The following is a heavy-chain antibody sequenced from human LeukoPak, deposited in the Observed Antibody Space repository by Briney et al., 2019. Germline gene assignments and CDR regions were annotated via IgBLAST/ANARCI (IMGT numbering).Heavy chain of an antibody. CDR1: GYTFTTYG. CDR2: INPYNGNT. J-gene: IGHJ4*02. D-gene: IGHD4-17*01. Sequence: ASVKVSCKASGYTFTTYGISWVRQAPGQGLEWMGWINPYNGNTNYAQKPQGRVTLTTDTSTGTGYMELRSLRSDDTAVYYCAREIYGRFDFWGQGTLVTVSS. CDR3: AREIYGRFDF. V-gene: IGHV1-18*01.